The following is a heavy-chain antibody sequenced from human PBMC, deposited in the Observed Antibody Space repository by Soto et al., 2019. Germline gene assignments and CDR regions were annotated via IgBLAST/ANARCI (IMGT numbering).Heavy chain of an antibody. Sequence: QVQLVESGGGVVQPGRSLRLSCAASGFRFSSYGMHWVRQTPGKGLEWVSFMSYDGNKEYYADSVRGRITMSRDNFKSTVYLQMNSLRTEDTAVYYCATPGVTGTTWYLQHWGQGTLVTVSS. D-gene: IGHD1-7*01. J-gene: IGHJ1*01. CDR2: MSYDGNKE. CDR3: ATPGVTGTTWYLQH. CDR1: GFRFSSYG. V-gene: IGHV3-30*03.